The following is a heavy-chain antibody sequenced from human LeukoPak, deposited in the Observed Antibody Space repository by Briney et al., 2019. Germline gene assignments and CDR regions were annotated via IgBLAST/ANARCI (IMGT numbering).Heavy chain of an antibody. CDR1: GYTFTGYY. J-gene: IGHJ3*02. D-gene: IGHD4-17*01. V-gene: IGHV1-2*02. Sequence: ASVKVSCKASGYTFTGYYMHWVRQAPGQGLEWMGWINPNSGGTNYAQKFQGRVTMTRDTSISTAYMELSRLRSDDTAVYYCASDYGDYWGGAFDIWGQGTMVTVSS. CDR2: INPNSGGT. CDR3: ASDYGDYWGGAFDI.